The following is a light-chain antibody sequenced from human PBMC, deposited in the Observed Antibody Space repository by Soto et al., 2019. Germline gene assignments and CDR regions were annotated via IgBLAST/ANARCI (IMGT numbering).Light chain of an antibody. CDR2: STN. J-gene: IGLJ3*02. CDR1: TGAVTSGYY. V-gene: IGLV7-43*01. CDR3: MLYFGGAHWV. Sequence: QTVVTQEPSLTVSPGGTVTLTCASSTGAVTSGYYLNWFQQKPGQGPRAMIYSTNNKHFWTTARFSGSLLGGKAALTLSGVQAEDEADYCCMLYFGGAHWVLGGGTKVNDL.